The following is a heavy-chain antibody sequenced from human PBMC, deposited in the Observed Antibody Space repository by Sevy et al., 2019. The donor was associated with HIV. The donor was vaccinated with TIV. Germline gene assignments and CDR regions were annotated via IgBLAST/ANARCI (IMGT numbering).Heavy chain of an antibody. D-gene: IGHD2-21*02. Sequence: GGSLRLSCKASGFIFSRYGVHWVRQAPGKGLKWVASIFNDGKTKYYGDPVKGRFTISRDDSKNTLYLQMDSLRAEDTAVYYCARESGSDWYLDYWGQGTLVTVSS. J-gene: IGHJ4*02. CDR3: ARESGSDWYLDY. V-gene: IGHV3-33*01. CDR2: IFNDGKTK. CDR1: GFIFSRYG.